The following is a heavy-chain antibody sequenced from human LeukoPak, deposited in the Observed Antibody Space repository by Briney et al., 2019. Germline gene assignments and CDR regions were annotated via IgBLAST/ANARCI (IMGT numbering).Heavy chain of an antibody. D-gene: IGHD2-21*02. J-gene: IGHJ5*02. CDR2: ISGGGGST. V-gene: IGHV3-23*01. CDR1: GFTFSNYA. CDR3: ATGEGRAVVPVISSP. Sequence: GGSLRLSCAAPGFTFSNYAITCVCQAPGMGLEWVSPISGGGGSTYYADSVKGRFTISRDNSKNTLYLQMNSLRAEDTAIYYCATGEGRAVVPVISSPWRQGSLVTVST.